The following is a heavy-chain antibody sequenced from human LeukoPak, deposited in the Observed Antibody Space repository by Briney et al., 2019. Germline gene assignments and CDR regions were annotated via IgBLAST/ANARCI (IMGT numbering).Heavy chain of an antibody. D-gene: IGHD4-17*01. CDR1: GFTFSDYC. CDR3: ARDRLTVTTDFDY. CDR2: ISSSGSTI. Sequence: PGGSLRLSCAASGFTFSDYCMSWIRQAPGKGLEWVSSISSSGSTIYYADSVKGRFTISRDNAKNSLYLQMNSLRAEDTAVYYCARDRLTVTTDFDYWGQGTLVTVSS. J-gene: IGHJ4*02. V-gene: IGHV3-11*01.